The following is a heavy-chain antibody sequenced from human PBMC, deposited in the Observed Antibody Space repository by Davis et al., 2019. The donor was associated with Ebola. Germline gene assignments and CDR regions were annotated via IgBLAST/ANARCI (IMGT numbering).Heavy chain of an antibody. Sequence: ASVKVSCKASGYTFTGYYMHWVRQAPGQGLEWMGWINPNSGGTNYAQKFQGRVTMTRDTSISTAYMELSRLRSDDTAVYYCARDLGSSGSYYVEYYYGMDVWGQGTTVTVSS. V-gene: IGHV1-2*02. CDR1: GYTFTGYY. J-gene: IGHJ6*02. CDR2: INPNSGGT. CDR3: ARDLGSSGSYYVEYYYGMDV. D-gene: IGHD3-10*01.